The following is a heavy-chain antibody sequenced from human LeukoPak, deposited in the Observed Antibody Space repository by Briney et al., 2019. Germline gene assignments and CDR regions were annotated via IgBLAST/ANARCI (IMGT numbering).Heavy chain of an antibody. V-gene: IGHV4-59*01. CDR1: GGSISSYY. CDR2: IYYSGST. D-gene: IGHD2-15*01. CDR3: ARGGSYCSGGSCYSVPFDY. Sequence: SETLSLTCTVSGGSISSYYWSWIRQPPGKGLEWIGYIYYSGSTNYNPSLTSRVTISVDTSKNQFSLKLSTVTAADTAVYYCARGGSYCSGGSCYSVPFDYWGQGTLVTVSS. J-gene: IGHJ4*02.